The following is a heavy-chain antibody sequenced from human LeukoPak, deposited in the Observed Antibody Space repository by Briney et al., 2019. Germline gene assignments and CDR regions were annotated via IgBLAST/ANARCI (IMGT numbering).Heavy chain of an antibody. CDR2: ISDSGGST. Sequence: GGSLRPSCAASGFTFSSYAMSWVRQAPGKGLEWVSAISDSGGSTYYADSVKGRFTISRDNSKNTLYLQMNSLRAEDRAVYYCATQRDYWFGELLTFDYWGQGTLVTVSS. CDR1: GFTFSSYA. V-gene: IGHV3-23*01. D-gene: IGHD3-10*01. J-gene: IGHJ4*02. CDR3: ATQRDYWFGELLTFDY.